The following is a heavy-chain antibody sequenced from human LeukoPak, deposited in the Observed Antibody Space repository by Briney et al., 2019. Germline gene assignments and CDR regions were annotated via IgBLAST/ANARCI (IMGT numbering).Heavy chain of an antibody. D-gene: IGHD2-15*01. CDR3: ARTRDIVVVVAAAHMDV. CDR2: IIPIFGTA. J-gene: IGHJ6*03. CDR1: GGTFSSYA. V-gene: IGHV1-69*01. Sequence: GSSVKVSCKASGGTFSSYAISWVRQAPGQGLEWMGGIIPIFGTANYAQKFQGRVTITADESTSTAYMELSSLRSEDTAVYYCARTRDIVVVVAAAHMDVWGKGTTVTVSS.